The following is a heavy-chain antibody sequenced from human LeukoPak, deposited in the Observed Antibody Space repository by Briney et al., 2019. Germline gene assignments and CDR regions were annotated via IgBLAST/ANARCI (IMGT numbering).Heavy chain of an antibody. V-gene: IGHV4-59*08. J-gene: IGHJ3*02. CDR1: GGSISSYY. CDR2: IYYSGST. CDR3: ARHRRITLFGVVHPRAFDI. Sequence: SETLSLTCTVSGGSISSYYWSWIRQPPGKGLEWVGYIYYSGSTNYNPSLKSRVTISVDTSKNQVSLKLSSVTAADTAVYYCARHRRITLFGVVHPRAFDIWGQGTMVTVSP. D-gene: IGHD3-3*01.